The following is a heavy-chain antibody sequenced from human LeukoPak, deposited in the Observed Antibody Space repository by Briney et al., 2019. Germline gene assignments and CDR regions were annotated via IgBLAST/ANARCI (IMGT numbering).Heavy chain of an antibody. CDR3: ARDVDSSSWYGDYYYGMDV. V-gene: IGHV3-7*01. CDR1: GFTFSSYW. J-gene: IGHJ6*02. Sequence: GGSLRLSCAASGFTFSSYWMSWVRQAPGKGLEWVANIKQDGSEKYYVDSVKGRFTISRDNAKNSLYLQMNSLRAEDTAVYYCARDVDSSSWYGDYYYGMDVWGQGTTVTVSS. CDR2: IKQDGSEK. D-gene: IGHD6-13*01.